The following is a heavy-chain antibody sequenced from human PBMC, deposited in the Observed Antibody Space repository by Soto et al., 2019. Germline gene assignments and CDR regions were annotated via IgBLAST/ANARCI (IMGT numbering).Heavy chain of an antibody. V-gene: IGHV4-39*01. Sequence: QLQLQESGPGLVKPSETLSLTCTVSGGSISSSSYYWGWIRQPPGKGLEWIGSIYYSGSTYYNPSLKSAVTMSVDTSKNQFSLKLSAVTAADTAVYYCASRLYYDSSGFEGGGMDVWGPGTTVTVSS. J-gene: IGHJ6*02. CDR2: IYYSGST. D-gene: IGHD3-22*01. CDR3: ASRLYYDSSGFEGGGMDV. CDR1: GGSISSSSYY.